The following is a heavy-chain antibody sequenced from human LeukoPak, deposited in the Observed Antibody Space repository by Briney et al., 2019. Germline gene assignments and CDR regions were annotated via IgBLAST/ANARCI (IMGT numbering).Heavy chain of an antibody. CDR1: GGSISSYY. CDR3: ARSPGYSSGWYDLRGMGPRYYYSMDV. CDR2: IYYSGST. J-gene: IGHJ6*02. D-gene: IGHD6-19*01. V-gene: IGHV4-59*01. Sequence: SETLSLTCTVSGGSISSYYWSWIRQPPGKGLEWIGYIYYSGSTNYNPSLKSRVTISVDTSKNQFSLKLSSVTAADTAVYYCARSPGYSSGWYDLRGMGPRYYYSMDVWGQGTTVTVSS.